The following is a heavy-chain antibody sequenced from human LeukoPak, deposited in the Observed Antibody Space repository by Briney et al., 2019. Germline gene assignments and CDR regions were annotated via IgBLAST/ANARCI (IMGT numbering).Heavy chain of an antibody. CDR3: AITGGGYSSTSYNWFDP. D-gene: IGHD6-13*01. V-gene: IGHV5-51*01. Sequence: GESLKISCKGSGHSFTSYWIGWVRQMPGKGLEWMGIIYPGDSDTRYSPSFQGHVTISADKSISTVYLQWSSLKASDTAMYYCAITGGGYSSTSYNWFDPWGQGTLVIVSS. J-gene: IGHJ5*02. CDR1: GHSFTSYW. CDR2: IYPGDSDT.